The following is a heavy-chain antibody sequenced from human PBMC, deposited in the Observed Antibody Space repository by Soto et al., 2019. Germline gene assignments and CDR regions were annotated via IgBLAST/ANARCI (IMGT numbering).Heavy chain of an antibody. CDR1: GFTFSSYA. D-gene: IGHD6-13*01. V-gene: IGHV3-23*01. J-gene: IGHJ6*02. CDR3: AKELGSSWYFYYYGMDA. Sequence: EVQLLESGGGLVQPGGSLRLSCGASGFTFSSYAMSWVRQAPGKGLEWVSAISGSGGSTYYADSVKGRFTISRDNSKNTLYLLMNSLRAEDTAIYYSAKELGSSWYFYYYGMDAWGQGTMVTVSS. CDR2: ISGSGGST.